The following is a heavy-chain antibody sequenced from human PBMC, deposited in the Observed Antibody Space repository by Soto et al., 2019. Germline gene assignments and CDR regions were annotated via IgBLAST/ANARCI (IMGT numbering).Heavy chain of an antibody. Sequence: ALRLSCAASGFTFSSYGMHWVRQAPGKGLEWVAVISYDGSNKYYADSVKGRFTISRDNSKDTLYLQMNSLRAEDTAVYYCAKVSAIFGVVPMDVWGQGTTVTVSS. J-gene: IGHJ6*02. D-gene: IGHD3-3*01. V-gene: IGHV3-30*18. CDR3: AKVSAIFGVVPMDV. CDR1: GFTFSSYG. CDR2: ISYDGSNK.